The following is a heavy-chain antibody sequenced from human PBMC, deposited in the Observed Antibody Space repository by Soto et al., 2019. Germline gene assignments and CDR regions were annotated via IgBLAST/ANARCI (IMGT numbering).Heavy chain of an antibody. CDR3: ARDPAPDYSAYGIIYDYLYGIDV. CDR1: GFTFNGYG. D-gene: IGHD4-17*01. Sequence: QVHMVEFGGGVVQPGRSLRLSCVASGFTFNGYGMHWVRQAPGKGLEWVAVIWYDGSNKYYANSVKGRFSISRDNSKNTLYLEMSSLRADDTAVYYCARDPAPDYSAYGIIYDYLYGIDVWGRGTTVSVTS. V-gene: IGHV3-33*01. CDR2: IWYDGSNK. J-gene: IGHJ6*02.